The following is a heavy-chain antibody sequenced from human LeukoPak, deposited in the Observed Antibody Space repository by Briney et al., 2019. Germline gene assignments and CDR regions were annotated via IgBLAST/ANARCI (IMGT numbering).Heavy chain of an antibody. CDR3: ARTSGFFDSSGFYQQNPYYFQY. Sequence: SSETLSLTCAASGDSFIGYFWTWIRQAPGKGLEWIGDINHSGRTNYNPSLQRRVSITVDTSKNQFSLNETSVTGADTAVYYCARTSGFFDSSGFYQQNPYYFQYWGQGVLVTVSS. D-gene: IGHD3-22*01. V-gene: IGHV4-34*01. CDR1: GDSFIGYF. J-gene: IGHJ4*02. CDR2: INHSGRT.